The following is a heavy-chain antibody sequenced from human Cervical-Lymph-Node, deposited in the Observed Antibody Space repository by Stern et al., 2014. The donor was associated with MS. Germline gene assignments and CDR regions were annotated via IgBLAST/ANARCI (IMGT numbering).Heavy chain of an antibody. V-gene: IGHV3-30*10. J-gene: IGHJ4*02. CDR2: ISYDGRDK. CDR3: AKGGSGSYLD. Sequence: VQLGESGXXXVQXXXXXRXFCXXXXXXXXXYAXXXXXXAPXXXXXWVALISYDGRDKYYTDSVKGRFTVSRDNSNNTVDLEMNSLRLEDTAVYYCAKGGSGSYLDWGQGSLVTVSS. CDR1: XXXXXXYA. D-gene: IGHD1-26*01.